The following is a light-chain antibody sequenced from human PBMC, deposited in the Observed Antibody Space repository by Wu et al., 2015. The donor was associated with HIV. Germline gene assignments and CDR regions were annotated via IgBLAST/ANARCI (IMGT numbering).Light chain of an antibody. CDR3: QQYSSSSYT. Sequence: EIVLTQSPDTLSLSPGERATLSCRASQTVGNSYSAWYQQKPGQAPRLLIFDTSNRAIGIPDRFSGSGSGTVFTLTINRLEPEDVAVYYCQQYSSSSYTFGQGTKLEIK. CDR1: QTVGNSY. V-gene: IGKV3-20*01. J-gene: IGKJ2*01. CDR2: DTS.